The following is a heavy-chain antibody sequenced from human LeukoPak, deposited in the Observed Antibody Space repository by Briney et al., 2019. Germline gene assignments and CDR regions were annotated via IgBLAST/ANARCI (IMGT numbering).Heavy chain of an antibody. CDR1: GGSISSSNW. Sequence: KPSGTLSLTCAVSGGSISSSNWWSWVRHPPGRGLEWIGEIYHSGSTNYNPSLKSRVTISVDKSKNHFSLKLSSVIAADTAVYYCARKPYGDPYYFDYWGQGTLVTVSS. CDR3: ARKPYGDPYYFDY. D-gene: IGHD4-17*01. V-gene: IGHV4-4*02. J-gene: IGHJ4*02. CDR2: IYHSGST.